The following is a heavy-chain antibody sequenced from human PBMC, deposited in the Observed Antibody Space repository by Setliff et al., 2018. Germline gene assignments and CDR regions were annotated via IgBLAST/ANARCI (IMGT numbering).Heavy chain of an antibody. Sequence: ASVKVSCKASGYTFTNYYMHWVRQAPGQGLEWMGIINPSGGSTNYAQKFQGWVTMTRDTSISTAYMELSRLRSDDTAVYYCARVGVPAAESWYFDLWGRGTLVTVSS. J-gene: IGHJ2*01. CDR2: INPSGGST. CDR1: GYTFTNYY. CDR3: ARVGVPAAESWYFDL. V-gene: IGHV1-2*04. D-gene: IGHD2-2*01.